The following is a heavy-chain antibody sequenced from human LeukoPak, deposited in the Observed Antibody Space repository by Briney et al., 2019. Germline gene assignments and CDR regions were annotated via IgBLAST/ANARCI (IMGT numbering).Heavy chain of an antibody. CDR2: ISSSSSYI. J-gene: IGHJ4*02. Sequence: GGSLRLSCAASGFTFSSYSMNWVRQAPGKGLEWVSSISSSSSYIYYADSVKGRFTISRDNAKNSLYLQMNNLRAEDTAVYYCARDSRSGVFGVAPFDCWGQGTLVTVSS. D-gene: IGHD3-3*01. CDR3: ARDSRSGVFGVAPFDC. V-gene: IGHV3-21*01. CDR1: GFTFSSYS.